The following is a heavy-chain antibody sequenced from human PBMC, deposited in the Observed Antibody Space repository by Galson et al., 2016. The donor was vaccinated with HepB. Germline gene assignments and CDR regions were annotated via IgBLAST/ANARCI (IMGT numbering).Heavy chain of an antibody. CDR1: GDTFTGYY. Sequence: SVKVSCKASGDTFTGYYIHWVRQAPGQGLEWMAWLSANSGATNYAQKFQGWVTMTRDTSISTAYMELTSLRDEDTAVYYCARDGRRGYDMDVWGQGTTVTVSS. J-gene: IGHJ6*02. V-gene: IGHV1-2*04. CDR3: ARDGRRGYDMDV. CDR2: LSANSGAT.